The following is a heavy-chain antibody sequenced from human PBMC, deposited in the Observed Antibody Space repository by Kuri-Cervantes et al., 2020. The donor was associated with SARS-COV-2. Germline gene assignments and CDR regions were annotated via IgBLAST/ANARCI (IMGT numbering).Heavy chain of an antibody. CDR2: IYTSGST. CDR3: ARSGDSRHTIFGVVITMGVDY. J-gene: IGHJ4*02. V-gene: IGHV4-61*09. CDR1: GGSISSGSYY. Sequence: SETLSLTCTVSGGSISSGSYYWSWIRQPAGKGLEWIGHIYTSGSTNYNPSLKSRVTISVDTSKNQFSLKLSSVTAADTAVYYCARSGDSRHTIFGVVITMGVDYWGQGTLVTVSS. D-gene: IGHD3-3*01.